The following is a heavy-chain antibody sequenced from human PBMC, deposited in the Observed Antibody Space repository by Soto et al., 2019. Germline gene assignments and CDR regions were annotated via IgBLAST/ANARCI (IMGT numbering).Heavy chain of an antibody. Sequence: PSETLSLTCAVYGGSFSGYYWSWIRQPPGKGLEWIGEINHSGSTNYNPSLKSRVTISVDTSKNQFSLKLISVTTADTAVYYCARRYGGAFDIWGQGTMVTVSS. CDR2: INHSGST. CDR1: GGSFSGYY. D-gene: IGHD1-20*01. V-gene: IGHV4-34*01. J-gene: IGHJ3*02. CDR3: ARRYGGAFDI.